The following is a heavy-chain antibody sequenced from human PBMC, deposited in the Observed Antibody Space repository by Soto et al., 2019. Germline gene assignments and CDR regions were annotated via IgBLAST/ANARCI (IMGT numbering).Heavy chain of an antibody. Sequence: QVQLVQSGAEVKKPGASVKVSCKASGYTFTSYEVNWVRQAIGEGLEWMGWMNPNSGTTGYTQKFPGRVSMTRDTSISTAYMELSRLTSEDTAVYYCARGQRWGVAVAGGGDYWGQGTLVSVSS. V-gene: IGHV1-8*01. CDR2: MNPNSGTT. CDR3: ARGQRWGVAVAGGGDY. J-gene: IGHJ4*02. CDR1: GYTFTSYE. D-gene: IGHD6-19*01.